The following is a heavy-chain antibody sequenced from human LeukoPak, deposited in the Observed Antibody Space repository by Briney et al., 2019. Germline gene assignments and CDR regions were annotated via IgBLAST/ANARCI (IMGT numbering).Heavy chain of an antibody. Sequence: GGSLRLSCAASGFTFSYYWMDWVRQAPGKGLVWVSRINTDGGSTSYADSVKGRFTISRDNAKNTLYLQMNSLRAEDTAVYFCARATGATSSSGSYRFWGQGTRVTVSS. CDR1: GFTFSYYW. CDR3: ARATGATSSSGSYRF. V-gene: IGHV3-74*01. D-gene: IGHD6-6*01. CDR2: INTDGGST. J-gene: IGHJ4*02.